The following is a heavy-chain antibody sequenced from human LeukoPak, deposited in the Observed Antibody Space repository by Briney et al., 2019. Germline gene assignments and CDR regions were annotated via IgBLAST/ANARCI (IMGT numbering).Heavy chain of an antibody. V-gene: IGHV3-33*01. CDR3: ARAGDYYGSGSYPDY. CDR2: IWYDGSNK. D-gene: IGHD3-10*01. CDR1: GFTFSSYG. J-gene: IGHJ4*02. Sequence: GGSLRLSCAASGFTFSSYGMHWVRQAPGKGLEWVAVIWYDGSNKYYADSVKGRFTISRDNAKNTLYLQMNSLRAEDTAVYYCARAGDYYGSGSYPDYWGQGTLVTVSS.